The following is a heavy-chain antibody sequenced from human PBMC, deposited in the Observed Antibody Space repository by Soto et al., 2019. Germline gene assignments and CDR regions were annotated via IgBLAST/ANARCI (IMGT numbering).Heavy chain of an antibody. J-gene: IGHJ6*02. CDR2: IYHSGST. V-gene: IGHV4-38-2*01. CDR1: GYSISSGYY. Sequence: SETLSLTCAVSGYSISSGYYWGWIRQPPGKGLEWIGSIYHSGSTYYNPSLKSRVTISVDTSITTAYMELSSLRSDDTAVYYCARGSLGDGSYFGLDVWGQGTTVTVSS. D-gene: IGHD1-26*01. CDR3: ARGSLGDGSYFGLDV.